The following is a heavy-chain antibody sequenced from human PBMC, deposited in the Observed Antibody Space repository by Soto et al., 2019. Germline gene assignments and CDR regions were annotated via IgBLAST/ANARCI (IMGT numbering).Heavy chain of an antibody. V-gene: IGHV4-39*01. D-gene: IGHD3-22*01. CDR3: ARQVGYYDSSGYYVDY. CDR2: IYYSGST. J-gene: IGHJ4*02. CDR1: GGSISSSSYY. Sequence: QLQLQESGPGLVKPSETLSLTCTVSGGSISSSSYYWGWIRQPPGKGLEWIGSIYYSGSTYYNPSLKSRVTISVDTSKNQFSLKLSSVTAADTAVYYCARQVGYYDSSGYYVDYWGQGTLVTVSS.